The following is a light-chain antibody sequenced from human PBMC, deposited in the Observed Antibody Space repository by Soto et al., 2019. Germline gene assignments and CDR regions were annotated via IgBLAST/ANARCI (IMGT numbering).Light chain of an antibody. J-gene: IGKJ1*01. CDR1: QSLGSTS. Sequence: VLTQSPGTLSLTPGERATLSCRASQSLGSTSLAWYQQKSGQPPRLLISGASKRAAGVPDRFSGSGSGTDFTLVISRLEPEDFAVYYCQQSVDSPRTCGQGTKVDLK. V-gene: IGKV3-20*01. CDR2: GAS. CDR3: QQSVDSPRT.